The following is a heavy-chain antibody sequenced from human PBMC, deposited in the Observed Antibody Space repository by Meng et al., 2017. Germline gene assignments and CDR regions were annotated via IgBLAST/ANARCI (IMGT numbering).Heavy chain of an antibody. CDR1: GGSCSGYY. CDR2: INHSGST. Sequence: PETLSPTCAVYGGSCSGYYRSWIRQLPGKGLEWIGEINHSGSTNYNPSLKSRATISVDTSKNQFSLKLSSVTAADAAVYCCARGFSHYGSGSYWARDAFDIWGQGTMVTVSS. J-gene: IGHJ3*02. V-gene: IGHV4-34*01. D-gene: IGHD3-10*01. CDR3: ARGFSHYGSGSYWARDAFDI.